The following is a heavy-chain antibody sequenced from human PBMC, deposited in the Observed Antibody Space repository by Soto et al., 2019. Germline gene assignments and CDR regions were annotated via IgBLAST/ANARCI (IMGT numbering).Heavy chain of an antibody. V-gene: IGHV1-18*01. CDR2: ISAYNGST. J-gene: IGHJ4*02. CDR1: GYTFASYG. D-gene: IGHD1-7*01. Sequence: ASVKVSCKGSGYTFASYGISWVRQAPGQGLEWMGWISAYNGSTNYAQKFQGRVTVTTETSTSTAYMELSSLRSEDTAVYYCARDRGSGTTDYWGQGTLVTVSS. CDR3: ARDRGSGTTDY.